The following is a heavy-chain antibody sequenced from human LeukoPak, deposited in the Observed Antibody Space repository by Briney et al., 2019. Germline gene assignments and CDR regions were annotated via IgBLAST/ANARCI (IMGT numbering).Heavy chain of an antibody. Sequence: ASVKVSCKASGYTFTSYYMHWVRQAPGKGLEWMGGFDPEDGETIYAQKFQGRVTMTEDTSTDTAYMELSSLRSEDTAVYYCAAARPLHNWFDPWGQGTLVTVSS. J-gene: IGHJ5*02. V-gene: IGHV1-24*01. CDR2: FDPEDGET. CDR3: AAARPLHNWFDP. D-gene: IGHD1-26*01. CDR1: GYTFTSYY.